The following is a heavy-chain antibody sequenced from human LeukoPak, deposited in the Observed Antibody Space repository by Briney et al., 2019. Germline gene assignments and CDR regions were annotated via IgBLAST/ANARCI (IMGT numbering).Heavy chain of an antibody. CDR1: GFTFDDYG. Sequence: GGSLRLSCAASGFTFDDYGMSWVRQAPGKGLEWVSGINWSGTRTGYADSVKGRFTTSRDNARNSLSLQMNSLRAEDTALYYCARVSGCYEIDCWGQGTLVTVSS. V-gene: IGHV3-20*04. J-gene: IGHJ4*02. D-gene: IGHD4/OR15-4a*01. CDR2: INWSGTRT. CDR3: ARVSGCYEIDC.